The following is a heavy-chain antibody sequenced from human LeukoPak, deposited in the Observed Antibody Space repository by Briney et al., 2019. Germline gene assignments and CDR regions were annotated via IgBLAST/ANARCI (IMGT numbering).Heavy chain of an antibody. D-gene: IGHD3-3*01. Sequence: SVRVSCKASGGTFSSYAISWVRQAPGQGLEWMGRIIPILGIANYAQKFQGRVTITADKSTSTAYMELSSLRSEDTAVYYCARGLITIFGVVASDYYYYYYMDVWGKGTTVTVSS. CDR1: GGTFSSYA. V-gene: IGHV1-69*04. J-gene: IGHJ6*03. CDR2: IIPILGIA. CDR3: ARGLITIFGVVASDYYYYYYMDV.